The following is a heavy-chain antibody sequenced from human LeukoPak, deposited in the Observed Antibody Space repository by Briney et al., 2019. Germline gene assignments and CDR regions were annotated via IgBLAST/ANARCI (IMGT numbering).Heavy chain of an antibody. CDR2: ISSSSSYI. Sequence: GGSLRLSCAASGFTFSSYSMNWVRQAPGKGLEWVSSISSSSSYIYYADSVKGRFTISRDNAKNSLYLQMNSLRAEDTAVYYCARAEEYYYGSGSHWGQGTLVTVSS. CDR3: ARAEEYYYGSGSH. D-gene: IGHD3-10*01. V-gene: IGHV3-21*01. J-gene: IGHJ4*02. CDR1: GFTFSSYS.